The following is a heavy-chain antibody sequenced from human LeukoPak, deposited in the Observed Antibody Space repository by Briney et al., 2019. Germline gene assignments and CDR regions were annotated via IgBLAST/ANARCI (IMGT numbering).Heavy chain of an antibody. CDR1: GFTFSSYS. CDR2: ISSGSSYI. V-gene: IGHV3-21*01. D-gene: IGHD6-19*01. Sequence: PGGSLRLSCAASGFTFSSYSMNWVRQAPGKGLEWVSSISSGSSYIYYADSVKGRFTVSRENAKNSLYLQMNSLTAGDTAVYYCARGGIQVSGIDEIDYWGQGTLVTVSS. CDR3: ARGGIQVSGIDEIDY. J-gene: IGHJ4*02.